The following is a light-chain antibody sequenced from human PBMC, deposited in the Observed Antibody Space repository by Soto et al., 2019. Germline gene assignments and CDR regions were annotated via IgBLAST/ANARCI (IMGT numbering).Light chain of an antibody. J-gene: IGKJ4*01. CDR1: QSVRSY. V-gene: IGKV3-11*01. CDR2: DAS. Sequence: EIVLTQSPATLSLSPGERATLSCRASQSVRSYLAWYQQKPGQAPRLLIYDASNRATGIPARFSGSGYGTDFTLTISSLEPEDFAVYYCQHRSNWPLTFGGGTKVEIK. CDR3: QHRSNWPLT.